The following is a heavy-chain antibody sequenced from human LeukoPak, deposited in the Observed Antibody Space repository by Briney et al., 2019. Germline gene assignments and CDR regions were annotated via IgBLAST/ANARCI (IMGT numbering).Heavy chain of an antibody. J-gene: IGHJ4*02. CDR3: ARGGRLWSGEIDY. V-gene: IGHV4-39*07. D-gene: IGHD3-3*01. CDR2: INHSGST. Sequence: SETLSLTCTVSGGSISSGGYYWSWIRQPPGKGLEWIGEINHSGSTNYNPSLKSRVTISVDTSKNQFSLKLSSVTAADTAVYYCARGGRLWSGEIDYWGQGTLVTVSS. CDR1: GGSISSGGYY.